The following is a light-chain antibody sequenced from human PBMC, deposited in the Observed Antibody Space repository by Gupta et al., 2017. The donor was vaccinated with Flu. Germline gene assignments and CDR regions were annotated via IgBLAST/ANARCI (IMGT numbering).Light chain of an antibody. Sequence: QSVLTQPPSASGTPGPRVTISCSGSSSNIGSNSVNWYQQFPGTAPKLLIYNNNQRPSGVPDRFSGSKSGTSASLAISGLQSEDEADYYCAAWDDSLNARVVFGGGTKLTVL. J-gene: IGLJ2*01. CDR3: AAWDDSLNARVV. V-gene: IGLV1-44*01. CDR1: SSNIGSNS. CDR2: NNN.